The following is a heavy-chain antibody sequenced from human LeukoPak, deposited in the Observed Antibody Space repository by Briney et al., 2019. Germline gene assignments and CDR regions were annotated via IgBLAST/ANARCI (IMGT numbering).Heavy chain of an antibody. CDR3: AKELSTGSGGACGACYWARPFDY. Sequence: PGGSLRLSCSTSGFTFHTYAMSWVRQTPGKGLEWVSAIGANGGTRFYADSVTGRFTISRDNSKSTLYLQMNSLRAEDTAVYYCAKELSTGSGGACGACYWARPFDYWGQGILVTVSS. CDR2: IGANGGTR. D-gene: IGHD2-21*02. V-gene: IGHV3-23*01. CDR1: GFTFHTYA. J-gene: IGHJ4*02.